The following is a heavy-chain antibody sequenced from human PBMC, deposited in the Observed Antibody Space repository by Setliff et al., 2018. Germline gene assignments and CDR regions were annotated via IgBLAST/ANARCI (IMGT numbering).Heavy chain of an antibody. J-gene: IGHJ6*03. Sequence: PSETLSLTCTVSGGSISSYYWSWIRQPAGKGLEWIGRIYTSGSTNYNPSLKSRVTMSVDTSKNQFPLKLNSVTAADMAVYYCAREQWLDPPGYYYMDVWAKGTTVTVSS. CDR2: IYTSGST. D-gene: IGHD6-19*01. CDR1: GGSISSYY. V-gene: IGHV4-4*07. CDR3: AREQWLDPPGYYYMDV.